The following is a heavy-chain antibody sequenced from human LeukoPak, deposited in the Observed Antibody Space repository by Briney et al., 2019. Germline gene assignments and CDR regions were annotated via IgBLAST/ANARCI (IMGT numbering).Heavy chain of an antibody. CDR2: IYYSGST. CDR1: GGSISSYY. J-gene: IGHJ4*02. V-gene: IGHV4-59*01. CDR3: ARGSSGNYGPSDY. D-gene: IGHD1-26*01. Sequence: SETLSLTCTVSGGSISSYYWSWIRQPPGKGLEWIRYIYYSGSTNYNASLKSRVTISVDTSKNQFSLKLSSVTAADTAVYYCARGSSGNYGPSDYWGQGTLVTVSS.